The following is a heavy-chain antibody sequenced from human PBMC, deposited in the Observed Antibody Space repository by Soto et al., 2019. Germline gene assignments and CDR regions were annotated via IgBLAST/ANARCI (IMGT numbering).Heavy chain of an antibody. CDR2: IYYSGST. CDR1: GGSISSGGYY. D-gene: IGHD3-3*01. Sequence: QVQLQESGPGLVKPSQTLSLTCTVSGGSISSGGYYWSWIRQHPGKGLEWIGYIYYSGSTYYNPSLKSRVTISVDTSKNQFSLKLSSVTATDTAVYYCARVAVHDFWSGPPRYGMDVWGQGTTVTVSS. V-gene: IGHV4-31*03. J-gene: IGHJ6*02. CDR3: ARVAVHDFWSGPPRYGMDV.